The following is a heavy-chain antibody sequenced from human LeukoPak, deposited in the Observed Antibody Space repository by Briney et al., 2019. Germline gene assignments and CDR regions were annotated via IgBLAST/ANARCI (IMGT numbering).Heavy chain of an antibody. CDR3: ATQKLLWFGELGDFDY. CDR2: ISYDGSNK. CDR1: GFTFSSYA. D-gene: IGHD3-10*01. V-gene: IGHV3-30-3*01. J-gene: IGHJ4*02. Sequence: GGSLRLSCAASGFTFSSYAMRWVRQAPGKGLEWVAVISYDGSNKYYADSVKGRFTISRDNSKNTLYLQMNSLRAEDTAVYYCATQKLLWFGELGDFDYWGQGTLVTVSS.